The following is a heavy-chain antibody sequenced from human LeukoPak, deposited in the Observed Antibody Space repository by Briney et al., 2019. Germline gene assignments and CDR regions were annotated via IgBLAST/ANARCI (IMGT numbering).Heavy chain of an antibody. CDR3: AAKGYSYGYVFDY. V-gene: IGHV3-21*04. J-gene: IGHJ4*02. D-gene: IGHD5-18*01. CDR1: GFTFSSYS. Sequence: GGSLRLSCAASGFTFSSYSMNWVRQAPGKGLEWVSSISSSSSYIYYADSVKGRFTISRDNAKNSLYLQMNSLRAEDTAVYYCAAKGYSYGYVFDYWGQGTLVTVSS. CDR2: ISSSSSYI.